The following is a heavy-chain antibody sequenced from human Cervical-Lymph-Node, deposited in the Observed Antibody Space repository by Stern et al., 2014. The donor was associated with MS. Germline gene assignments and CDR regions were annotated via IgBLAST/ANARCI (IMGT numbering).Heavy chain of an antibody. CDR1: GGSISSSSYY. Sequence: QLQLQESGPGLVKPSETLSLSCTVSGGSISSSSYYWGWIRQPPGKGLEWIGSIHNSGSTSYNPSLKSRVTISVDTSKNQFSRKLPSVTAADTAVYYCARPAVPHYYYGMDVWGQGTTVTVSS. V-gene: IGHV4-39*01. D-gene: IGHD6-6*01. J-gene: IGHJ6*02. CDR3: ARPAVPHYYYGMDV. CDR2: IHNSGST.